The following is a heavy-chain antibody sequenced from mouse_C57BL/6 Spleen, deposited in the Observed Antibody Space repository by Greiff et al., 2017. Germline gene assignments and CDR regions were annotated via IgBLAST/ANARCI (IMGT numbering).Heavy chain of an antibody. CDR3: ARYINPYAMDY. CDR2: IYPYNGVT. Sequence: VQLQQSGPELVKPGASVKISCKASGYSFTGYYMHWVKQSHGNILDWIGYIYPYNGVTSSNQKFKGKATLTVDKSSSTAYIELRTLPSEDSAVYYCARYINPYAMDYWGQGTSVTVSS. D-gene: IGHD1-1*01. V-gene: IGHV1-31*01. CDR1: GYSFTGYY. J-gene: IGHJ4*01.